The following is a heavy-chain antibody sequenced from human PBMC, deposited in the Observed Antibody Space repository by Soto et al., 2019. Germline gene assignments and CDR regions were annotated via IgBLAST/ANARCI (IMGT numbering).Heavy chain of an antibody. D-gene: IGHD3-16*01. Sequence: EVQLVESGGGLVEPGGSLRLSCAASGFTFSDASMSWVRQAPGKGLEWVGRIRTNTNGGTVEYAAPVKGRFSISRDDSKNTRDLQMNSLRTEDTAVYYCTKEVPWAASDYWGQGTLVAVSS. V-gene: IGHV3-15*01. J-gene: IGHJ4*02. CDR3: TKEVPWAASDY. CDR2: IRTNTNGGTV. CDR1: GFTFSDAS.